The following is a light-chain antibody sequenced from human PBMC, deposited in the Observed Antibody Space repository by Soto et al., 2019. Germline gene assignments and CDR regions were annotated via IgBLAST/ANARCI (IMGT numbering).Light chain of an antibody. CDR2: GAS. J-gene: IGKJ4*01. CDR1: QSVSSN. Sequence: EIVMTQSPATLSVSPGERATLSCRASQSVSSNLAWYQQKPGQAPRLLIYGASTRATGIPARFSGSGSGTEFTLTISSLQSEDSAVYYCQQYNNLPPPLTFGGGTKVESK. V-gene: IGKV3-15*01. CDR3: QQYNNLPPPLT.